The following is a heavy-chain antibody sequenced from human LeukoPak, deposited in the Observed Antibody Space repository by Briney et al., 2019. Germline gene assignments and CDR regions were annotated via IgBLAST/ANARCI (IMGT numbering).Heavy chain of an antibody. Sequence: PSETLSLTCTVSGGSIGTTNYYWGWIRQPPGRGLEWIGNIYNSGSTFYNPSLQSRVTISVDTSKNQFSLKLSSVTAADTAVYYCAREADYYDSSGYLGTYFDYWGQGTLVTVSS. J-gene: IGHJ4*02. V-gene: IGHV4-39*07. CDR2: IYNSGST. D-gene: IGHD3-22*01. CDR3: AREADYYDSSGYLGTYFDY. CDR1: GGSIGTTNYY.